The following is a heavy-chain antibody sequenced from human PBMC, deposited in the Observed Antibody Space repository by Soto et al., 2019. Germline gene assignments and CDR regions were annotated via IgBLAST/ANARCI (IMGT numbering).Heavy chain of an antibody. Sequence: SETLSLTCTVSGGSISSSSYYWGWIRQPPGKGLEWIGSIYYSGSTYYNPSLKSRVTISVDTSKNQFSLKLSSVTAADTAVYYCARGVATLLYYYGMDVSGQGTTVTVS. D-gene: IGHD5-12*01. CDR2: IYYSGST. CDR3: ARGVATLLYYYGMDV. V-gene: IGHV4-39*01. J-gene: IGHJ6*02. CDR1: GGSISSSSYY.